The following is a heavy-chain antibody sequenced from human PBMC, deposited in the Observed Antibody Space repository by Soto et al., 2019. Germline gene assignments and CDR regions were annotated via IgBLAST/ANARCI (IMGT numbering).Heavy chain of an antibody. CDR1: GGSFSGYY. Sequence: QVQLQQWGAGLLKPSETLSLTCAVYGGSFSGYYWSWIRQPPGKGLEWIGEINHSGSTNYNPSLKSRVTISVDTSKNQSSLKLSSVTAADTAVYYCASRTARTAPGYWGQGTLVTVSS. CDR2: INHSGST. V-gene: IGHV4-34*01. J-gene: IGHJ4*02. CDR3: ASRTARTAPGY.